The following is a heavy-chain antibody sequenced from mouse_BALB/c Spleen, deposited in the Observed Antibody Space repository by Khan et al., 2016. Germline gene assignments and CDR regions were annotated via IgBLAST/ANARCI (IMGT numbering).Heavy chain of an antibody. Sequence: EVELVESGGGLLKPGGSLKLSCAATGFTFSSYTMSWVRQTPEKRLEWVATISSGGNYTYYPDTVKGRFTITRDNTKNTLYLQMSSLKSEDTATYYCTRDSSGGFAYWGQGTLVTVSA. V-gene: IGHV5-6-4*01. CDR2: ISSGGNYT. CDR3: TRDSSGGFAY. CDR1: GFTFSSYT. J-gene: IGHJ3*01. D-gene: IGHD3-1*01.